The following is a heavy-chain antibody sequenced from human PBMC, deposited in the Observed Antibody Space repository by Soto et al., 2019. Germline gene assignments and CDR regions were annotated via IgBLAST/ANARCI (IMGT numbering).Heavy chain of an antibody. V-gene: IGHV3-30-3*01. D-gene: IGHD2-8*01. J-gene: IGHJ4*02. Sequence: PGGSLRLSCAASGFTFSSYAMHWVRQAPGKGLEWVAVISYDGSNKYYADSVKGRFTISRDNSKNTLYLQMNSLRAEDTAVYYFIHCPLSCMDYWGQGTQVTVSS. CDR2: ISYDGSNK. CDR1: GFTFSSYA. CDR3: IHCPLSCMDY.